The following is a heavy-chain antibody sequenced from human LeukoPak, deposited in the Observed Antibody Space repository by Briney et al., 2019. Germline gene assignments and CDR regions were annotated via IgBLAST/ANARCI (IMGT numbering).Heavy chain of an antibody. CDR3: ARDIEGYDSSGYYGY. V-gene: IGHV4-34*01. D-gene: IGHD3-22*01. J-gene: IGHJ4*02. CDR2: INHSGST. Sequence: SETLSLTCAVYGGSFSGYYWSWLRQPPGKGLEWIGEINHSGSTNYNPSLKSRVTISVDTSKNQFSLKLSSVTAADTAVYYCARDIEGYDSSGYYGYWGQGTLVTVSS. CDR1: GGSFSGYY.